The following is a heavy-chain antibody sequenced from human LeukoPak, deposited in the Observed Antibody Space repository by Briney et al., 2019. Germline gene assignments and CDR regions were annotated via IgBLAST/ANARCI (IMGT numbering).Heavy chain of an antibody. J-gene: IGHJ3*02. CDR1: GYSISSGYY. Sequence: SETLSLTCTVSGYSISSGYYWGWIRQPPGKGLEWIGSIHHSGSTYSNPSLKSRVTISLDTSKNQFSLKLTSVTAADTAVYYCARFPYGDYEGSAFDIWGQGTMVTVSS. V-gene: IGHV4-38-2*02. D-gene: IGHD5-12*01. CDR3: ARFPYGDYEGSAFDI. CDR2: IHHSGST.